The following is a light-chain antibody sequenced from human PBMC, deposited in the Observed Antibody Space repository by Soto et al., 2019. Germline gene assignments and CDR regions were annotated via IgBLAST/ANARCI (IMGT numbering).Light chain of an antibody. CDR2: AAS. Sequence: AVLLTQSPSSFSASTGDRATITCRASQDILNYLAWYQQVPGKAPKLLLYAASILQTGVPSRFSGSGSGTDFTLTIDGLQSEDFATYFCQHYYNYPWTFGQGTTVE. J-gene: IGKJ1*01. CDR3: QHYYNYPWT. V-gene: IGKV1-8*01. CDR1: QDILNY.